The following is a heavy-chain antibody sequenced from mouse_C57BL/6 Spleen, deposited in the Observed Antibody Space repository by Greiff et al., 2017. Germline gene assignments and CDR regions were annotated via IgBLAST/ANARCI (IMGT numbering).Heavy chain of an antibody. D-gene: IGHD1-1*01. V-gene: IGHV1-82*01. Sequence: VQLQQSGPELVKPGASVKISCKASGYAFSSSWMNWVKQRPGKGLEWIGRIYPGDGDTNYNGKFKGKATLTADKSSSTAYMQLSSLTSEDSAVYFCARDGHYGEFAYWGQGTRVTVSA. CDR2: IYPGDGDT. CDR1: GYAFSSSW. J-gene: IGHJ3*01. CDR3: ARDGHYGEFAY.